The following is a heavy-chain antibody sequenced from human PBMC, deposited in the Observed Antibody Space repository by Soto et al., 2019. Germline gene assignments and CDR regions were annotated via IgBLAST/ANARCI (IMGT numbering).Heavy chain of an antibody. CDR2: ISGYNDNT. CDR1: GYIFSNFG. CDR3: AKDARSWFYYYYGMDV. Sequence: QIQLGQSGPEVRKPGASVKVSCKASGYIFSNFGITWVRQAAGQGLEWMGWISGYNDNTNYAQKFQDRVGITTDISTSTACMALTILRSKDTAVYYCAKDARSWFYYYYGMDVLGQATTVTV. V-gene: IGHV1-18*01. D-gene: IGHD3-10*01. J-gene: IGHJ6*02.